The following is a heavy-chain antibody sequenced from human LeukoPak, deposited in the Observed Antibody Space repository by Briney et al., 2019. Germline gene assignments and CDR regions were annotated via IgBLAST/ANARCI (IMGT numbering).Heavy chain of an antibody. V-gene: IGHV3-73*01. Sequence: GGSLRLSCAASGFTFSGSAMHWVHQASGKGLEWVGRIRSKANSYATAYAASVKGRFTISRDDSKNTAYLQMNSLKTEDTAVYYCTRHGYYYDSSAYWGQGTLVTVSS. D-gene: IGHD3-22*01. CDR1: GFTFSGSA. CDR3: TRHGYYYDSSAY. CDR2: IRSKANSYAT. J-gene: IGHJ4*02.